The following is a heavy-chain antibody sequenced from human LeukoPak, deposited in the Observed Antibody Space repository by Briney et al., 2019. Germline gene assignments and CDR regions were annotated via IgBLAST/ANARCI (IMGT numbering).Heavy chain of an antibody. CDR3: ARGSSGYGDD. V-gene: IGHV4-59*01. J-gene: IGHJ4*02. Sequence: PSETLSLTCTVSGGSISSYYWSWIRQPPGKGLEWIGYIYYSGSTNYNPSLKSRVTISVDTSKNQFSLKLSSVTAADPAVYYCARGSSGYGDDWGQGTLVTVSS. D-gene: IGHD5-18*01. CDR2: IYYSGST. CDR1: GGSISSYY.